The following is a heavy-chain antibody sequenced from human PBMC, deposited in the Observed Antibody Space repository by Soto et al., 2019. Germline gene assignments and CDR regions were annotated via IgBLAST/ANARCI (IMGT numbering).Heavy chain of an antibody. CDR3: ARGHEYGGNSDAFDV. V-gene: IGHV1-69*13. Sequence: QVHLVQSGAEVKKPGSSVKVSCKYSGGTFKTESINWVRQAPGQGLEWMGNILPVFDTADYAPKFQGRVTLHAVQATRTAYMELSSLRSQDTAFYFCARGHEYGGNSDAFDVRGQGTMVTFSS. CDR2: ILPVFDTA. J-gene: IGHJ3*01. CDR1: GGTFKTES. D-gene: IGHD4-17*01.